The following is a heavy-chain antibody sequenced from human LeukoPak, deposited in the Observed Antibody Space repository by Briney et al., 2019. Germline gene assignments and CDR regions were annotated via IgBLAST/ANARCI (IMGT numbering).Heavy chain of an antibody. V-gene: IGHV5-51*03. J-gene: IGHJ4*02. CDR3: ARCSGADTIDY. Sequence: GESLKISSNGSGYSFTSYWIGWVRHMPWQGLEWMGIIYPGASDTRYSPSFQGQVTISADKSISTDYLQWSSLKASDTAMYYCARCSGADTIDYWGQGTLVTVSS. CDR2: IYPGASDT. D-gene: IGHD2-15*01. CDR1: GYSFTSYW.